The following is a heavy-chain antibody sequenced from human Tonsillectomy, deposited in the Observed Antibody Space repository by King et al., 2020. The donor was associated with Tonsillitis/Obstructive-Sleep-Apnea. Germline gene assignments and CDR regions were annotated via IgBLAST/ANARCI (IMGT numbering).Heavy chain of an antibody. Sequence: QLVQSGAEVKKPGAAVRVSCKAFGYTFTRYYIHWVRQAPGQGLEWMGIINPSDGTTTYAQKFQGRVTMTRDTSTSTVNMDLCSLRSEDTAIYYCERDDKGDRYCDYWGQGTLVTVSS. CDR1: GYTFTRYY. CDR3: ERDDKGDRYCDY. V-gene: IGHV1-46*01. CDR2: INPSDGTT. J-gene: IGHJ4*02. D-gene: IGHD2-21*01.